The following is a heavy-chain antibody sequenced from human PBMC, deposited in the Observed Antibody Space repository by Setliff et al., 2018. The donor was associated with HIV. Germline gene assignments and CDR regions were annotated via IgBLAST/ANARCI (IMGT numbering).Heavy chain of an antibody. Sequence: AASVKVSCKASGYTFTSYGISWVRQAPGQGLEWMGIINPSGGSTSYAQKFQGRVTMTRDTSTSTAYMELSSLRSEDTAVYYCARDPPSSGWSLDYWGQGTLVTVSS. V-gene: IGHV1-46*01. J-gene: IGHJ4*02. CDR1: GYTFTSYG. CDR3: ARDPPSSGWSLDY. D-gene: IGHD6-19*01. CDR2: INPSGGST.